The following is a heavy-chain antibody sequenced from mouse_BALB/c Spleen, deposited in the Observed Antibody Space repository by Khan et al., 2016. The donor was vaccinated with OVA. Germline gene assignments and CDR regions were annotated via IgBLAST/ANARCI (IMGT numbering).Heavy chain of an antibody. D-gene: IGHD2-4*01. CDR3: AREPYDDYWMMVY. Sequence: QVQLKESGPGLVAPSQSLSITCTISGFSLTNYGVHWVRQPPGKGLEWLVVIWSDGSTSYNSALKSRLIISKDNSKSQVFLTMNSLQTDDTTMNSCAREPYDDYWMMVYWGQGTSVTVAS. J-gene: IGHJ4*01. CDR2: IWSDGST. V-gene: IGHV2-6-1*01. CDR1: GFSLTNYG.